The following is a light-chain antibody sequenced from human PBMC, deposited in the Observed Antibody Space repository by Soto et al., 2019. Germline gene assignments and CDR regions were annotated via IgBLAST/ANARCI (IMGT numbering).Light chain of an antibody. CDR3: QQYTNWPPWT. CDR2: GAS. V-gene: IGKV3-15*01. CDR1: QSVSTN. J-gene: IGKJ1*01. Sequence: ETVMTQSAVTLSVSLGERATLSCRASQSVSTNLAWYQQKPGQAPRLLIYGASTRATGIPARFSGSGSGTEFTLTISSLQSEDFAVYYCQQYTNWPPWTFGQGTKVEIK.